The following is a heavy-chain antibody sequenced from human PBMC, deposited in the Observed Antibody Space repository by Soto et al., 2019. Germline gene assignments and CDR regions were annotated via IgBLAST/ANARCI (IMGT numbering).Heavy chain of an antibody. CDR3: TTDLWRRAVVVRSTGYFNP. D-gene: IGHD2-21*01. Sequence: PGGSLRLSCAASGFPFSDAWMSWVRQAPGTGLDWVGRIKSKSDGGTTEYAAPVRGRFTISRDDSKNTLYLQMNSLKTEDTAVYYCTTDLWRRAVVVRSTGYFNPWGQGPPLTVSS. V-gene: IGHV3-15*01. J-gene: IGHJ5*02. CDR1: GFPFSDAW. CDR2: IKSKSDGGTT.